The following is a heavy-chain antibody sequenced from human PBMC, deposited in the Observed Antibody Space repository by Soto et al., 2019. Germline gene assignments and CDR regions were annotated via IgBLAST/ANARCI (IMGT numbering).Heavy chain of an antibody. CDR3: AKVTKRAAAGRYEYYKYGMDV. V-gene: IGHV3-23*01. J-gene: IGHJ6*02. Sequence: GSLRLSCAASGFAFSTYAMTWVRQAPGKGLAWVSVISGSGGSSYYAASVKGRFTISRDNSKNTLFLQMNGLRAEDTAVYYCAKVTKRAAAGRYEYYKYGMDVWGQGTTVTVSS. CDR2: ISGSGGSS. D-gene: IGHD6-13*01. CDR1: GFAFSTYA.